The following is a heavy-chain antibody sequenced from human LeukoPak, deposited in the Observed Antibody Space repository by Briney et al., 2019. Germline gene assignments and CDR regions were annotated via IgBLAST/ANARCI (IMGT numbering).Heavy chain of an antibody. Sequence: PSETLSLTCTVSGGSISSYYWSWIRQPPGKGLEWIGYIYKSGSTNYNPSLKSRVTISVDTSKNQFSLKLRSVTAADTAVYYCARVYYDSSYYFDYWGQGTLVTVSS. J-gene: IGHJ4*02. CDR2: IYKSGST. D-gene: IGHD3-22*01. CDR1: GGSISSYY. V-gene: IGHV4-59*01. CDR3: ARVYYDSSYYFDY.